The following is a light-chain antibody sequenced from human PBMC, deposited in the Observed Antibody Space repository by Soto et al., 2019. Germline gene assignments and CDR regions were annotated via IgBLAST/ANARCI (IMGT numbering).Light chain of an antibody. Sequence: DIQMTQSPSSLSASVGDRITITCRASENIPRHLNWYQQKPGKAPNLLIYAASNLQNGVPLRFRGGGSGTDFTLTISNLQPEDFATYYCQQSYSTLSITFGQGTRLEMK. CDR3: QQSYSTLSIT. CDR1: ENIPRH. J-gene: IGKJ5*01. CDR2: AAS. V-gene: IGKV1-39*01.